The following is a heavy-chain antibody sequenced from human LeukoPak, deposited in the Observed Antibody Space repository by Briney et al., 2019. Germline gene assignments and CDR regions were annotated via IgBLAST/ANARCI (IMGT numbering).Heavy chain of an antibody. J-gene: IGHJ3*02. Sequence: SETLSLTCTVSSGSISSSDYFWGWIRQPPGKGLEWIGNIHYSGITYYNPSLKSRVTISVDTSKKQFSLKLTSVTAADTAVYYCGISIAARPWRALNDAFDIWGQGTMVTVSS. CDR1: SGSISSSDYF. CDR3: GISIAARPWRALNDAFDI. D-gene: IGHD6-6*01. CDR2: IHYSGIT. V-gene: IGHV4-39*07.